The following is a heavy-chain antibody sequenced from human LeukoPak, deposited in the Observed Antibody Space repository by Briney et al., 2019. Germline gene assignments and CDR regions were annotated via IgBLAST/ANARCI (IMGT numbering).Heavy chain of an antibody. V-gene: IGHV4-59*12. CDR3: ARENGYYDILTGSATIDP. CDR2: IYYSGST. J-gene: IGHJ5*02. Sequence: SETLSLTCTVSGGSISSYYWSWIRQPAGKGLEWIGYIYYSGSTNYNPSLKSRVTISVDTSKNQFSLKLSSVTAADTAVYYCARENGYYDILTGSATIDPWGQGTLVTVSS. CDR1: GGSISSYY. D-gene: IGHD3-9*01.